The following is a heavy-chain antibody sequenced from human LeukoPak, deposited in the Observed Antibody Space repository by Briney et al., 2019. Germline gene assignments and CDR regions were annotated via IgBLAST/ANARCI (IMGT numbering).Heavy chain of an antibody. CDR1: GFTFSSYG. Sequence: PGRSLRLSCAASGFTFSSYGMHWVRQAPGKGLEWVANIKHDGSEKYYVDSVKGRFTISRDNTKNSLYLQMNSLRAEDTAVYYCARVGVETARFDPWGQGTLVTVSS. D-gene: IGHD5-24*01. CDR3: ARVGVETARFDP. CDR2: IKHDGSEK. V-gene: IGHV3-7*03. J-gene: IGHJ5*02.